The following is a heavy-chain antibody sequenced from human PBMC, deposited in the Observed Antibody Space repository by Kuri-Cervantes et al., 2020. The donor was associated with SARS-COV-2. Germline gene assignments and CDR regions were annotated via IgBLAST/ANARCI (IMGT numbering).Heavy chain of an antibody. J-gene: IGHJ3*02. D-gene: IGHD1-26*01. V-gene: IGHV3-30-3*01. Sequence: GESLKISCAASGFTFSSYAMHWVRQAPGKGLEWVAVISYDGSNKYYADPVKGRFTISRDNAKNTLYLQMNSLRAEDTAVYYCARVKTSGSYYGGYDAFDIWGQGTMVTVSS. CDR2: ISYDGSNK. CDR1: GFTFSSYA. CDR3: ARVKTSGSYYGGYDAFDI.